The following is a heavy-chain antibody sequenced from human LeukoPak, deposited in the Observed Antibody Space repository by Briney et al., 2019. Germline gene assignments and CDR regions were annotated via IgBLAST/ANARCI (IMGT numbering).Heavy chain of an antibody. CDR2: IKSKTDGGTT. D-gene: IGHD3-9*01. CDR3: TAYYDILTGYYIIDY. CDR1: GFTFSNAW. V-gene: IGHV3-15*01. J-gene: IGHJ4*02. Sequence: GGSLRLSCAASGFTFSNAWMSWVRQAPGKGLEWVGRIKSKTDGGTTDYAAPVKGRFTISRDDSKNTLYLQMNSLKTEDTAVYYCTAYYDILTGYYIIDYWGQGTLVTVSS.